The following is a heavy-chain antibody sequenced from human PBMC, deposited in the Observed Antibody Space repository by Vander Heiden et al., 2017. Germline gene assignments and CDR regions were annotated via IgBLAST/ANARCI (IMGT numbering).Heavy chain of an antibody. V-gene: IGHV1-69*01. Sequence: QVQLVQSGPEAKKPGSAVTVSCKASGGTFSSNAISWVRQAPGQGLEWMGGISPIFGTAHYAGKFQGRVTITADESTTTAYMELSSLRSEDTAVYYCASEGDALPAGAYWGQGTLVTVSS. CDR1: GGTFSSNA. CDR2: ISPIFGTA. CDR3: ASEGDALPAGAY. D-gene: IGHD2-21*02. J-gene: IGHJ4*02.